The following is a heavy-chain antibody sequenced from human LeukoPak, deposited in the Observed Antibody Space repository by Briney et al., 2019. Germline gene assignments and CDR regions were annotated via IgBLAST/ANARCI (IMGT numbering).Heavy chain of an antibody. V-gene: IGHV1-2*02. CDR1: GYTFIVYY. J-gene: IGHJ4*02. Sequence: ASVKVSCKASGYTFIVYYMHWVRQAPGQGLEWMGWINPNSGGTNYAQKFQGRVTMTRDTSISTAYMELSRLRSDDTAVYYCAIGPLYCSGGSCYPNYWGQGTLVTVSS. CDR3: AIGPLYCSGGSCYPNY. D-gene: IGHD2-15*01. CDR2: INPNSGGT.